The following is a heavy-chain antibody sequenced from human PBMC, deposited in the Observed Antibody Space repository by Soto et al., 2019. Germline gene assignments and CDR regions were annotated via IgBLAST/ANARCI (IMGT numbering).Heavy chain of an antibody. CDR2: IRSKAYGGTT. V-gene: IGHV3-49*03. CDR3: TRGGSSGPYYYYGMDV. CDR1: GFTFGDYA. Sequence: GGSLGLSCTASGFTFGDYAMSWFRQAPGKGLKWVGFIRSKAYGGTTEYAASVKGRFTISRDDSKSIAYLQMNSLKTEDTAVYYCTRGGSSGPYYYYGMDVWGQGTTVTVSS. J-gene: IGHJ6*02. D-gene: IGHD6-6*01.